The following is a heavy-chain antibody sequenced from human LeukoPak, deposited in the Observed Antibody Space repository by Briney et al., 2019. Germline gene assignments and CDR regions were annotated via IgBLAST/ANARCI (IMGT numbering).Heavy chain of an antibody. CDR1: GYTFTNYG. CDR2: ISAYNGNT. D-gene: IGHD2-15*01. CDR3: ARDLSVVAFDY. J-gene: IGHJ4*02. Sequence: ASVKVSCKASGYTFTNYGISWVRQAPGQGLEWMGWISAYNGNTKYAQKLQGRVTMTIDTSTSTAYMELRSLRADDTAGYYCARDLSVVAFDYGGQGTLVTVSS. V-gene: IGHV1-18*01.